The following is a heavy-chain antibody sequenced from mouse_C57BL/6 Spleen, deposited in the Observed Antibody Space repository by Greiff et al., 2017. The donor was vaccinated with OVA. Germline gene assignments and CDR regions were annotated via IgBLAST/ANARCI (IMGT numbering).Heavy chain of an antibody. V-gene: IGHV10-3*01. CDR3: VREGAAQVYYYAMDY. D-gene: IGHD3-2*02. Sequence: GGGLVQPKGSLKLSCAASGFTFNTYAMHWVRQAPGKGLEWVARIRSKSSNYATYYADSVKDRFTISRDDSQSMLYLQMNNLKAEDTAMYYCVREGAAQVYYYAMDYWGQGTSVTVSS. CDR2: IRSKSSNYAT. J-gene: IGHJ4*01. CDR1: GFTFNTYA.